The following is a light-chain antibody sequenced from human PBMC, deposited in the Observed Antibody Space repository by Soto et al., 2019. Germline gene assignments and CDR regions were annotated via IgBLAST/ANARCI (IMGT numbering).Light chain of an antibody. CDR1: SSDVGGYNH. Sequence: QSALTQPASVSGSPGQSITISCTGTSSDVGGYNHVSWYQQHPGKAPKLMIYDVSNRPSGVSNRFSGSKSGNTASLTISGLQAEDEADYYCSSYTISRTSVIFGGGTKLTVL. CDR2: DVS. CDR3: SSYTISRTSVI. V-gene: IGLV2-14*01. J-gene: IGLJ2*01.